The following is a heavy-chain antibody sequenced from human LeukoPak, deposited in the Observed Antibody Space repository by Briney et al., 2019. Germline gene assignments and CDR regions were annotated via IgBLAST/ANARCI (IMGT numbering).Heavy chain of an antibody. CDR3: ARLDCSSTSCYGPTYYGMDV. CDR1: GYSFTTYW. D-gene: IGHD2-2*01. Sequence: GESLKISCKGSGYSFTTYWIGWVRQMPGKGLEGMGIIYPRDSDSRYSPSFQGQVSFSADKSSNTAYLQWSSLKASDTVMYYCARLDCSSTSCYGPTYYGMDVWGQGTMVTVTS. CDR2: IYPRDSDS. J-gene: IGHJ6*02. V-gene: IGHV5-51*01.